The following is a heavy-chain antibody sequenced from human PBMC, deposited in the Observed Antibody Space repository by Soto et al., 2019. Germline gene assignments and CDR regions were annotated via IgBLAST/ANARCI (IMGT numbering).Heavy chain of an antibody. CDR1: GYIFSNYW. CDR3: VRPVRPNWAFDSLEI. Sequence: EVQLVQSGAEVKKPGESLKISCKASGYIFSNYWIGWVRQMPGKGLEWMGFVGPGDSDTRYSPSFQGQVTISADKSVTTAYLHWSSLKASDSAMYYCVRPVRPNWAFDSLEIWGQGTMVTVSS. D-gene: IGHD7-27*01. V-gene: IGHV5-51*01. CDR2: VGPGDSDT. J-gene: IGHJ3*02.